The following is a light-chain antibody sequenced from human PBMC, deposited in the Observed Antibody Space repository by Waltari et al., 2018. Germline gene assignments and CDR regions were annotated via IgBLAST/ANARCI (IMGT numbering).Light chain of an antibody. Sequence: EILMKQSPATLSVSPGERATLSCRASQSVSSNLAWYQQKPGQAPRLLIYGASTRATGIPARFSGSGSGTEFTLTISSLQSEDFGVYYCQSTTFGQGTNVEIK. CDR2: GAS. V-gene: IGKV3-15*01. J-gene: IGKJ1*01. CDR1: QSVSSN. CDR3: QSTT.